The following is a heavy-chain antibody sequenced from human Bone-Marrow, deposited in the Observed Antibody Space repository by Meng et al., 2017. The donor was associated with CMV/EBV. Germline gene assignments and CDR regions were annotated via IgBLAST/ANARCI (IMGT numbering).Heavy chain of an antibody. CDR3: ARGRVGSFDY. V-gene: IGHV3-74*01. Sequence: SCKASGYTFTGYYMHWVRQAPGKGLVWVSRINSDGSSTSYADSVKGRFTISRDNAKNTLYLQMNSLRAEDTAVYYCARGRVGSFDYWGQGTLVTVSS. CDR1: GYTFTGYY. CDR2: INSDGSST. D-gene: IGHD1-26*01. J-gene: IGHJ4*02.